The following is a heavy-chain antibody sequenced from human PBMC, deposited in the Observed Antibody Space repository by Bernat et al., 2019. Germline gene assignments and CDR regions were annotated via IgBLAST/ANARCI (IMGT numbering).Heavy chain of an antibody. CDR1: RFTFSDYF. D-gene: IGHD3-3*01. Sequence: EVQVLESGGGLVQPGGSLRLSCAASRFTFSDYFMSWIRQAPGKGLEWVSGINNDGARTYYADSVKGRFTISRDNSKNTLYLQMNSLRAEDTAVYYCARDLGVVGWSNHSPYYYYGMDVWGQGTTVTVSS. CDR2: INNDGART. V-gene: IGHV3-23*01. J-gene: IGHJ6*02. CDR3: ARDLGVVGWSNHSPYYYYGMDV.